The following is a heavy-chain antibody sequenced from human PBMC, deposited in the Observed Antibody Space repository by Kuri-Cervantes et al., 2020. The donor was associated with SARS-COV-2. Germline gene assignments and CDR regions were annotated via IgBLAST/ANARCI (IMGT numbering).Heavy chain of an antibody. CDR1: GFTFSDYY. D-gene: IGHD2-2*01. Sequence: GESLKISCAASGFTFSDYYMSWVRQAPGKGLEWVGRIKSKTDGGTTDYAAPVKGRFTTSRDDSKNTLYLQMNSLKTEDTAVYYCTTDGGLGYCSSTSCYPFDYWGQGTLVTVSS. CDR2: IKSKTDGGTT. CDR3: TTDGGLGYCSSTSCYPFDY. J-gene: IGHJ4*02. V-gene: IGHV3-15*01.